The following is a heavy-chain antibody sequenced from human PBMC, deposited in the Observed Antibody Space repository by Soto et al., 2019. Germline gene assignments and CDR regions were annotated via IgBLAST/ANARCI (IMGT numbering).Heavy chain of an antibody. CDR3: ARDTLQKPSYGGYAYFDY. Sequence: EVQLVESGGGLVKPGGSLRLSCAASGFTFSSYSMNWVRQAPGKGLEWVSSISSSSSYIYYADSVKGRFTISRDNAKNSLYLQMNSLRAEDTAVYYCARDTLQKPSYGGYAYFDYWGQGTLVTVSS. V-gene: IGHV3-21*01. D-gene: IGHD5-12*01. J-gene: IGHJ4*02. CDR2: ISSSSSYI. CDR1: GFTFSSYS.